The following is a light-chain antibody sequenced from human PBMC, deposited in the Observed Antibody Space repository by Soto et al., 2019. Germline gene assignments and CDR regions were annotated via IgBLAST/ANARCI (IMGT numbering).Light chain of an antibody. Sequence: EIVLTQSPGTLSLSPGERATLSCRASQSVSSSYLAWYQQKPGQAPRLLIYGASSRATGIPDRFSGSGSGTDFTLTISRLEPEDFAVYYCQQHGSSLFTFGHGTKADIK. J-gene: IGKJ3*01. CDR2: GAS. CDR1: QSVSSSY. CDR3: QQHGSSLFT. V-gene: IGKV3-20*01.